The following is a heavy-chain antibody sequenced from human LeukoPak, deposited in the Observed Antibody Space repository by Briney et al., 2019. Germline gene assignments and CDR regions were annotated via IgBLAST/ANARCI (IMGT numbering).Heavy chain of an antibody. CDR3: ARVDIVVVPAAIYYYMDV. CDR2: RSIYNGNT. V-gene: IGHV1-18*01. D-gene: IGHD2-2*01. J-gene: IGHJ6*03. CDR1: GYDFINYG. Sequence: ASVKVSCKASGYDFINYGISWVRQAPGQGLEWMGWRSIYNGNTDYKLQGRVTMTTDTSTSTAYMELRSLRSDDTAVYYCARVDIVVVPAAIYYYMDVWGKGTTVTVSS.